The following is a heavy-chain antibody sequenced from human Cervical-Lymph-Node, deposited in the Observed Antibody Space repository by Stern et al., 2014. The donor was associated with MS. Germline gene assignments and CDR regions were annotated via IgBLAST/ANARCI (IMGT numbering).Heavy chain of an antibody. V-gene: IGHV3-66*01. CDR3: AKYMDYYGSGTYGYFDN. CDR1: GLTVGDNF. CDR2: IYSGGTT. J-gene: IGHJ4*02. Sequence: EVHLVESGGGLDQPGGSLRLSCAASGLTVGDNFMAWVRQAPGQGLGCVGVIYSGGTTHYADSVKGRFTISRDNSKNTLYLQMNSLRVEDTAVYYCAKYMDYYGSGTYGYFDNWGQGTLVTVSS. D-gene: IGHD3-10*01.